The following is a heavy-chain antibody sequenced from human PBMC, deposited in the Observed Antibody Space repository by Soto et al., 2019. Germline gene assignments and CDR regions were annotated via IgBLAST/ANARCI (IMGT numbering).Heavy chain of an antibody. CDR3: ARGARDFDY. CDR1: GFTFDTYV. CDR2: MWFDGSKK. Sequence: LRLSCAASGFTFDTYVMHWVRQAPGKGLEWVALMWFDGSKKYYGDSVRGRFTISRDNSKNTLYLQMNSLRAEGTAVYYCARGARDFDYWGQGTLVTVS. V-gene: IGHV3-33*01. J-gene: IGHJ4*02. D-gene: IGHD3-16*01.